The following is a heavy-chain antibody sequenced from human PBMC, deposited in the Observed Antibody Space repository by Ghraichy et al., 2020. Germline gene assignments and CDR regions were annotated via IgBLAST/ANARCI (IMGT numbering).Heavy chain of an antibody. CDR3: ARCGYSGYGTDY. V-gene: IGHV5-51*01. J-gene: IGHJ4*02. Sequence: AESLNISCKGSGYNFSNSWIGWVRQMPGKGLEWMGIIFPADSDSRYSPSFQGQVTFSADKSINTAYLQWSSLKASDTAMYYCARCGYSGYGTDYWGQGTLVTVSS. CDR1: GYNFSNSW. D-gene: IGHD5-12*01. CDR2: IFPADSDS.